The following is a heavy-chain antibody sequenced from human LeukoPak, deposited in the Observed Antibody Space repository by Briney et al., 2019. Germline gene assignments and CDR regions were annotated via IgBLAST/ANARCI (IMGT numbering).Heavy chain of an antibody. Sequence: GASLQIYCQGSGYSFTSYWIGWAGQLPGKGLEWMGIIYPGDSDPRYSPSFQGQVTISADKSISTAYLQWSSLKASDTAMYYCARLTPYDFWSGPHDIWGQGTMVTVSS. CDR2: IYPGDSDP. D-gene: IGHD3-3*01. CDR3: ARLTPYDFWSGPHDI. J-gene: IGHJ3*02. V-gene: IGHV5-51*01. CDR1: GYSFTSYW.